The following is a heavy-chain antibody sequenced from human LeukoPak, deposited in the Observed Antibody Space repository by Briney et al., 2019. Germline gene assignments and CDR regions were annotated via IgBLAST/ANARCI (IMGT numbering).Heavy chain of an antibody. J-gene: IGHJ5*02. CDR1: GDSINSYY. Sequence: SETLSLTCTVSGDSINSYYWGWIRQPAGKGLEWIGRIYTSGSTNYNPSLKSRVTMSVDTSKNQFSLKLSSVTAADTAVYYCARERITLTQWFDPWGQGTLVTVSS. CDR3: ARERITLTQWFDP. D-gene: IGHD3-10*01. V-gene: IGHV4-4*07. CDR2: IYTSGST.